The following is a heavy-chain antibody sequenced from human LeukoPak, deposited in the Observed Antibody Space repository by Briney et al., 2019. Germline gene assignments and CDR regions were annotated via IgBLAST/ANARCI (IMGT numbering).Heavy chain of an antibody. J-gene: IGHJ5*02. V-gene: IGHV3-23*01. CDR3: AKDQGYGSGSYHWFDP. D-gene: IGHD3-10*01. CDR1: GFTFSSYA. Sequence: GGPLRLSCAASGFTFSSYAMSWVRQAPGKGLEWVSAISGGGGNTYYADSVKGRFIISRDNSKNTLYLQMNSLRAEDTAVYYCAKDQGYGSGSYHWFDPWGQGTLVTVSS. CDR2: ISGGGGNT.